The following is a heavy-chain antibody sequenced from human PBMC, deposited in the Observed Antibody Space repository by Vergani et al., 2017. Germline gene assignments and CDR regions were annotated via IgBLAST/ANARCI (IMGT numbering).Heavy chain of an antibody. V-gene: IGHV4-4*07. CDR1: GGSISSYY. CDR2: IYTSGCT. CDR3: AREDYYDSSGYLDY. Sequence: QVQLQESGPGLVKPSETLSLTCTVSGGSISSYYWSWIRQPAGKGLEWIGRIYTSGCTNYNPSLKSRVTMSVDTSKNQFYLKLSSVTAADTAVYYCAREDYYDSSGYLDYWGQGTLVTGSS. D-gene: IGHD3-22*01. J-gene: IGHJ4*02.